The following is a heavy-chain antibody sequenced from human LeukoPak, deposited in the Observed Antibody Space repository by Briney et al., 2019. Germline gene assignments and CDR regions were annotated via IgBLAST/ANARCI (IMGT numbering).Heavy chain of an antibody. CDR2: INSNSGGT. D-gene: IGHD2-8*01. CDR3: AKDLGYCTNGVCYVQGLDV. J-gene: IGHJ6*04. Sequence: ASVKVSCKASGYTFTGYYMHWVRQAPGQGLEWMGQINSNSGGTNYAQKFQGRVTMTRDTPISTAYMELSRLRSDDTAVYYCAKDLGYCTNGVCYVQGLDVWGKGTTVTVSS. V-gene: IGHV1-2*06. CDR1: GYTFTGYY.